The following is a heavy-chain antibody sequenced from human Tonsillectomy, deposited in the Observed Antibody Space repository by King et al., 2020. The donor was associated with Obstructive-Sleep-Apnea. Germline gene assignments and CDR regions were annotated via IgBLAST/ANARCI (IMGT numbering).Heavy chain of an antibody. CDR2: IIISGGST. D-gene: IGHD3-10*01. CDR1: GFTFSSYA. J-gene: IGHJ4*02. Sequence: VQLVESGGGLVQPGGSLRLSCAASGFTFSSYAMNWVRQAPGKGLEWGSTIIISGGSTAYADSVKGRFTISRDNSKNTLYLQMNTLRAEDTAVYYCAKGISFTMVRGVMRSYYFDYWGQGTLVTVSS. CDR3: AKGISFTMVRGVMRSYYFDY. V-gene: IGHV3-23*04.